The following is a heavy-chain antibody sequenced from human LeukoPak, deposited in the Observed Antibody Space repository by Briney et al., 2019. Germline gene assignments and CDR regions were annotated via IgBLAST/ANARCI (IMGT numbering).Heavy chain of an antibody. CDR2: IYYSGNT. Sequence: RASETLSLTCTVSGGSVSSGSYYWSWIRQPPGKGLEWIGYIYYSGNTDYNPSLKSRVTISVDTSKNQFSLKLSSVTAADAAVYYCARGGGIVGAIPDYWGQGTLVTVSS. CDR1: GGSVSSGSYY. J-gene: IGHJ4*02. V-gene: IGHV4-61*01. D-gene: IGHD1-26*01. CDR3: ARGGGIVGAIPDY.